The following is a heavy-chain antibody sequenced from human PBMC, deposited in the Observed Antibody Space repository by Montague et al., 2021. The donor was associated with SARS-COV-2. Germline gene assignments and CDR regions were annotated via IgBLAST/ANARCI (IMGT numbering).Heavy chain of an antibody. CDR2: ISSSRDTI. V-gene: IGHV3-48*02. CDR1: GFTFSSYH. J-gene: IGHJ4*02. D-gene: IGHD1-26*01. CDR3: ARALSSQGSFQWGYYFDS. Sequence: SLRPSCAASGFTFSSYHIYWVRLAPGKGLEWVSYISSSRDTIYYADSVKGRFTISRDNAKNLLYLQMNSLRDEDTAVYYCARALSSQGSFQWGYYFDSWGQGTLVTVSS.